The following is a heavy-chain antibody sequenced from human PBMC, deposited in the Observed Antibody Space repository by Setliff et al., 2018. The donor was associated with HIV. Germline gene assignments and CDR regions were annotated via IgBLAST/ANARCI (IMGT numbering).Heavy chain of an antibody. J-gene: IGHJ2*01. CDR3: AREPRGTAAYWYFDL. CDR1: GGTFSNYV. Sequence: VASVKVSCKASGGTFSNYVFSWVRQAPGQGLEWMGGIVPILSTANYAQKFQGRVTITADKSTTTAYMELTDLKTDDTAVYYCAREPRGTAAYWYFDLWGRGTLVTVSS. V-gene: IGHV1-69*10. D-gene: IGHD2-21*02. CDR2: IVPILSTA.